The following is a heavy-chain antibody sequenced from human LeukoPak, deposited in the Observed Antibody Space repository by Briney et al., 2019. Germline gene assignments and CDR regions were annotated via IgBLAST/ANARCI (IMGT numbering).Heavy chain of an antibody. Sequence: SETVSLTCTVSGGSISSSTYYWDWIRQPPGKGLEWIGSIYYSGSTYYNPSLKSRVTISVDTSKNQFSLKVNSVTAADTAVYYCASGTGYFHIDYWGQGTLVTVSS. CDR2: IYYSGST. D-gene: IGHD3/OR15-3a*01. J-gene: IGHJ4*01. V-gene: IGHV4-39*01. CDR3: ASGTGYFHIDY. CDR1: GGSISSSTYY.